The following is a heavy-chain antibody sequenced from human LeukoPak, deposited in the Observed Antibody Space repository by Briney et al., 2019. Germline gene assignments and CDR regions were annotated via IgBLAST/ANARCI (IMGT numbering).Heavy chain of an antibody. CDR1: GFTFSNYE. V-gene: IGHV3-48*03. Sequence: PGGSLRLSCAASGFTFSNYEMNWVRQAPGKGLEWVSYISRSSGSSIYYADSVRGRFTISRDNAKNSLYLQMNSLRAEDTAVYYCARDSSGWYYFDYWGQGILVTASS. D-gene: IGHD6-19*01. CDR2: ISRSSGSSI. CDR3: ARDSSGWYYFDY. J-gene: IGHJ4*02.